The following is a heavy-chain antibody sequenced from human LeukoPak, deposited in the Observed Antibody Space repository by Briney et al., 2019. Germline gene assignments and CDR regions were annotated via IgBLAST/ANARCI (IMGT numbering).Heavy chain of an antibody. CDR1: GGSLSTTSSY. V-gene: IGHV4-39*01. D-gene: IGHD2-15*01. CDR2: TDYSGST. J-gene: IGHJ4*02. Sequence: PSETLSLTCTVSGGSLSTTSSYWGWIRQRPGKGLEWVGSTDYSGSTYHNPSLKSRVTISVDTSKKQFSLKLTSLTAADTAVYFCARHSPLGYCSGGTCKRYYFDHWGQGALVTVSS. CDR3: ARHSPLGYCSGGTCKRYYFDH.